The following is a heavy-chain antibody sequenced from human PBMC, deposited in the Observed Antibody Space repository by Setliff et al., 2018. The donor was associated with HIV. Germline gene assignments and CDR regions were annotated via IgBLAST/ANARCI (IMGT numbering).Heavy chain of an antibody. CDR2: ISASSSYT. J-gene: IGHJ4*02. Sequence: GGSLRLSCAASGFIFNDYYMNWIRQAPGKGLEWVSYISASSSYTSYADSVKGRFTISRDNAKNSLYLQMANLRAEDTAVYYCATSNYYDLRGYYIRGHDYWGQGTLVTVSS. CDR3: ATSNYYDLRGYYIRGHDY. V-gene: IGHV3-11*03. CDR1: GFIFNDYY. D-gene: IGHD3-22*01.